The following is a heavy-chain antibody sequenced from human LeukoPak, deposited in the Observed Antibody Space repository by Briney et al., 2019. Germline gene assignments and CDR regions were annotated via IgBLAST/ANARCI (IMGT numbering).Heavy chain of an antibody. Sequence: ASVKVSCKASGYTFTGYYMHWVRQAPGQGLEWMGRINPNSGGTNYAHKFQGRVTMTRDTSISTAYMELSRLRSDDTAVYYCARDRFTLFYGLSDYWGQGTLVTVSS. V-gene: IGHV1-2*06. D-gene: IGHD2/OR15-2a*01. CDR3: ARDRFTLFYGLSDY. CDR2: INPNSGGT. J-gene: IGHJ4*02. CDR1: GYTFTGYY.